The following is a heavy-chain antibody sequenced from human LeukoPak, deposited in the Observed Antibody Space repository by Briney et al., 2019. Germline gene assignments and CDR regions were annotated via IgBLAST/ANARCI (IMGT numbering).Heavy chain of an antibody. CDR3: ARGLRTLYAFDI. CDR1: GGSFSGYY. D-gene: IGHD3/OR15-3a*01. J-gene: IGHJ3*02. V-gene: IGHV4-34*01. Sequence: SETLSLTCAGYGGSFSGYYWSWIRQPPEKGLGWIGEINHSGSTNYNPSLKSRVTISVDTSKNQFSLKLSSVTAADTAVYYCARGLRTLYAFDIWGQGTMVTVSS. CDR2: INHSGST.